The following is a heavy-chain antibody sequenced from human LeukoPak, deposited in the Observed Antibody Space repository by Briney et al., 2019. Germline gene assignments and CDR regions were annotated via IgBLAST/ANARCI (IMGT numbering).Heavy chain of an antibody. CDR1: GGSISSYY. J-gene: IGHJ5*02. V-gene: IGHV4-59*01. CDR2: IYYSGST. D-gene: IGHD4-17*01. Sequence: TETLSLTCTVSGGSISSYYWSWIRQPPGKGLEWIGYIYYSGSTNYNLSLKSLVTISVDTSKTQFSLKLSSVTAADTAVYYCARLEEDYGDYAASWFDPWGQGTLVTVSS. CDR3: ARLEEDYGDYAASWFDP.